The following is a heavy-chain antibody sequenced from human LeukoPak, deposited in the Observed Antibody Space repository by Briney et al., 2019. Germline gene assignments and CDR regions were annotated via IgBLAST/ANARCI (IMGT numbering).Heavy chain of an antibody. Sequence: GGSLRLSCAASGLTFSSYGMNWVRQAPGKGLEWVAIISYDGNNKYYADSVKGRFTISRDNSKNTLYLQMNSLRAEDTAVYYCARYPNSGSQLPDYYYGMDVWGQGTTVTVSS. CDR2: ISYDGNNK. V-gene: IGHV3-30*03. J-gene: IGHJ6*02. CDR1: GLTFSSYG. D-gene: IGHD1-26*01. CDR3: ARYPNSGSQLPDYYYGMDV.